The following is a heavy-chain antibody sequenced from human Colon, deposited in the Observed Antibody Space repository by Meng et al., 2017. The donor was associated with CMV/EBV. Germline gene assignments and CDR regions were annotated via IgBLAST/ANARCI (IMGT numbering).Heavy chain of an antibody. CDR3: AQDQFVKDYKYYGTDV. CDR2: IHNSGIT. Sequence: GSLRLSCNVSGGSITASIYTWAWIRQPPGKRLEWIGSIHNSGITYYNPSLKGRLTISVDTSKNQFSLKLRSVTAADTAVYYCAQDQFVKDYKYYGTDVWGQGTTVTVSS. V-gene: IGHV4-39*07. CDR1: GGSITASIYT. D-gene: IGHD2-15*01. J-gene: IGHJ6*02.